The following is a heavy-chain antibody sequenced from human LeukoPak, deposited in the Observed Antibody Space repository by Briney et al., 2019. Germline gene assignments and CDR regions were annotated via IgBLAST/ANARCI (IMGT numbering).Heavy chain of an antibody. CDR1: GGTFSSYA. D-gene: IGHD5-18*01. J-gene: IGHJ4*02. V-gene: IGHV1-69*13. CDR3: ARDTRRGYSYGPFDY. Sequence: SVKVSCKASGGTFSSYAISWVRQAPGQGLEWMGGIIPIFGTANYAQKFQGRVTITADESTSTAYMELSSLRSEDTAVYYCARDTRRGYSYGPFDYWGQGTLVTVSS. CDR2: IIPIFGTA.